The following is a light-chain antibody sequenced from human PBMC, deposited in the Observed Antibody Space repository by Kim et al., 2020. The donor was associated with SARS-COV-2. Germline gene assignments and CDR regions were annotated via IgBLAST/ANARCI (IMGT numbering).Light chain of an antibody. J-gene: IGKJ4*01. V-gene: IGKV1-5*01. CDR1: QSISSW. CDR3: QQYNSYSLLT. Sequence: SVGDRVTITCRASQSISSWLAWYQQKPGKAPNLLIYDASILESGVPSRFSGSRSGTEFTLTISSLQPDDFATYYCQQYNSYSLLTFGGGTKVDIK. CDR2: DAS.